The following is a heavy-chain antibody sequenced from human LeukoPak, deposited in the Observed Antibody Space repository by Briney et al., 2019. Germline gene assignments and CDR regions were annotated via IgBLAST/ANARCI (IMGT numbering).Heavy chain of an antibody. D-gene: IGHD3-10*02. J-gene: IGHJ6*04. V-gene: IGHV3-48*03. CDR1: GFTFSSSA. CDR3: AELGITMIGGV. Sequence: GGSLRLSCSASGFTFSSSAMRWVRQARGKGLGWVSYISSSGSTIYYADSVKGRFTISRDNDKNSLYLQMNSLRAEDTAVYYCAELGITMIGGVWGKGTTVTISS. CDR2: ISSSGSTI.